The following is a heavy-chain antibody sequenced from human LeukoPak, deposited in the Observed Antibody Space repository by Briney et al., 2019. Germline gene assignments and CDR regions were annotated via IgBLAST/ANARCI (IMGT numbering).Heavy chain of an antibody. V-gene: IGHV1-69*06. CDR2: IIPIFGTA. CDR3: ANDYGDPQYYFDY. D-gene: IGHD4-17*01. J-gene: IGHJ4*02. CDR1: GGTFSSYA. Sequence: ASVKVSCKASGGTFSSYAISWVRQAPGQGLEWMGGIIPIFGTANYAQKFQGRVTITADKSTSTAYMELSSLRSEDTAVYYCANDYGDPQYYFDYWGQGTLVTVSS.